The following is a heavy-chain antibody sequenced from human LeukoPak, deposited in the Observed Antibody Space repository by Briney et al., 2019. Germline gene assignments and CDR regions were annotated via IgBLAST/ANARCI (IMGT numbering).Heavy chain of an antibody. D-gene: IGHD4-11*01. CDR1: GGTFSSYG. V-gene: IGHV1-69*13. CDR3: ARDLSGDVTVTMGPFDP. Sequence: ASVKVSCKASGGTFSSYGISWVRQAPGQGLEWMGGIIPIFGTVNYAQKFQGRVTITADESTSTAYMELSSLRSEDTAVYYCARDLSGDVTVTMGPFDPWGQGTLVTVSS. CDR2: IIPIFGTV. J-gene: IGHJ5*02.